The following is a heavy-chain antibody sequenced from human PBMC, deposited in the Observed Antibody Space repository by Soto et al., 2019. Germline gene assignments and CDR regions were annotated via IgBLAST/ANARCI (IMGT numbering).Heavy chain of an antibody. CDR1: GFTCSSYA. J-gene: IGHJ4*02. CDR3: AKRATGTDFDY. D-gene: IGHD1-1*01. Sequence: EVQLLESGGGLVQPGGSLRLSCAASGFTCSSYAMSWVRQAPGKGLEWVSVISGSGDSTYYADSVKGRFTISRDTSTNTLYLQMNSMRAEDTAVYYCAKRATGTDFDYWGQGTLVTVSS. CDR2: ISGSGDST. V-gene: IGHV3-23*01.